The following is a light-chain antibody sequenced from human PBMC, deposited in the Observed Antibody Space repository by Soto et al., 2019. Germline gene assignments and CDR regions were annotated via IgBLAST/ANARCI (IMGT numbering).Light chain of an antibody. Sequence: ENVLTPAPGPLALSSGGRGTLSLRASKSVSSSYLAWYQQKPGQAPRLLIYGASSRATGIPARFSGGGSGAEYTLTISSLQSEDFAVYYCQQYDKWPRTFGQGTKVDI. CDR1: KSVSSSY. J-gene: IGKJ1*01. CDR2: GAS. CDR3: QQYDKWPRT. V-gene: IGKV3-20*01.